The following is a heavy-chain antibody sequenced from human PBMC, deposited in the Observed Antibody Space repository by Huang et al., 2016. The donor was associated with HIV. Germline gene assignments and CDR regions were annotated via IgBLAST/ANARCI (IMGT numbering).Heavy chain of an antibody. V-gene: IGHV3-48*01. D-gene: IGHD3-22*01. CDR1: GFDFSKYS. J-gene: IGHJ4*02. Sequence: EVQLVESGGALVQPGGSLKLSCVVSGFDFSKYSMNWVRQAPGKGLEWVSYISGTSSNIYEADSVKGLCTNSRDNAKNSGLLQMRSLRAEDTALYYCARTEMEYYYGSSGYYPDYWGQGTQVTVSS. CDR3: ARTEMEYYYGSSGYYPDY. CDR2: ISGTSSNI.